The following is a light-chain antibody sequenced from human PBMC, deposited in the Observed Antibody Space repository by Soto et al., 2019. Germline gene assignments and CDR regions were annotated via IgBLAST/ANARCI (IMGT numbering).Light chain of an antibody. CDR2: EGS. CDR3: NSYAGNNYWV. J-gene: IGLJ3*02. Sequence: QSVLTQPASVSGSPGQSITISCTGTSSDVGSYNLVSWYQQHPGKAPKLMIYEGSKRPSGVSNRFSGSKSGNTASLTISGLQAEDEADYYCNSYAGNNYWVFGGGTKLTVL. CDR1: SSDVGSYNL. V-gene: IGLV2-23*01.